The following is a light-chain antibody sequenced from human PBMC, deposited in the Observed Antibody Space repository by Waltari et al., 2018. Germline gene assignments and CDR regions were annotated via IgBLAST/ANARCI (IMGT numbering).Light chain of an antibody. V-gene: IGLV3-19*01. Sequence: SSELTQDPAVSVALGQTVRIPCQGDSLNSYYASWYQQRAGQAPLLVIYGKNKRPSGIPDRFSGSSLGDTSSLTITAARAEDEADYYCSSRDIRGIQLLFGGGTKLTVL. CDR3: SSRDIRGIQLL. CDR2: GKN. J-gene: IGLJ3*02. CDR1: SLNSYY.